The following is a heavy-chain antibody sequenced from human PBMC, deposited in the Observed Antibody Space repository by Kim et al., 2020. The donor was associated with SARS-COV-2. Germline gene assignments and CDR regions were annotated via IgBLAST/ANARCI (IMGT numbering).Heavy chain of an antibody. CDR2: IFGSGHGT. D-gene: IGHD3-3*02. CDR3: AKNVHLSILTFLWDLDL. CDR1: RFTFSSSA. Sequence: GGSLRLSCAASRFTFSSSAMTWVRQAPGKGLEWVSTIFGSGHGTYYPDSVRDRFTASRDNSKNTLFLQMDNLRADDAAIYYCAKNVHLSILTFLWDLDLWGRGTAVTVS. V-gene: IGHV3-23*01. J-gene: IGHJ2*01.